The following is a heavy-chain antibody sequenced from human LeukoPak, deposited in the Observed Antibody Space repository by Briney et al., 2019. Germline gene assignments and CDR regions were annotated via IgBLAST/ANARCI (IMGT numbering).Heavy chain of an antibody. Sequence: GGSLRLSCAASGFTFSSYTMNWVRQAPGKGLEWVSSISSTCTYIYYADSLKGRFTISRDNAKNSLYLQMNSLRAEDTAVYYCARDTARGPQVFMDVWGKGTTVTVSS. CDR1: GFTFSSYT. D-gene: IGHD5-18*01. J-gene: IGHJ6*03. V-gene: IGHV3-21*01. CDR2: ISSTCTYI. CDR3: ARDTARGPQVFMDV.